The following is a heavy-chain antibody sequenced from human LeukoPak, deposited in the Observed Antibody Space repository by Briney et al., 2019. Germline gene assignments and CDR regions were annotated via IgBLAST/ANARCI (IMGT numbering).Heavy chain of an antibody. J-gene: IGHJ6*02. CDR1: GFTFSSYG. CDR2: ISYDGSNK. Sequence: PGGSLRLSCAASGFTFSSYGMHWVRQAPGKGLEWVAVISYDGSNKYYADSVKGRFTISRDNSKNTLYLQMNSLRAEDTAVYYCAKEWGYREVGIQLWFYYYYGMDVWGQGTTVTVSS. CDR3: AKEWGYREVGIQLWFYYYYGMDV. D-gene: IGHD5-18*01. V-gene: IGHV3-30*18.